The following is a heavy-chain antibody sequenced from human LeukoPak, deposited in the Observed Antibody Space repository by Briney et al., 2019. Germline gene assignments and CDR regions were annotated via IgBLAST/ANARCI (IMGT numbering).Heavy chain of an antibody. CDR2: IYYSGST. D-gene: IGHD2-15*01. V-gene: IGHV4-30-4*08. CDR3: ARDYCSGGSCNFDY. CDR1: GGSISSGDYY. Sequence: SETLSLTCTVSGGSISSGDYYWSWIRQPPGTGLEWIGYIYYSGSTYYNPSLKSRVTISVDTSKNQFSLKLSSVTAADTAVYYCARDYCSGGSCNFDYWGQGTLVTVSS. J-gene: IGHJ4*02.